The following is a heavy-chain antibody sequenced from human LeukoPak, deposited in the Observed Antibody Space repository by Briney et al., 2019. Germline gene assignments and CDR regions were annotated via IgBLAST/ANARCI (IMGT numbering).Heavy chain of an antibody. V-gene: IGHV4-4*07. CDR3: ARARGYSYGPEYYFDY. CDR1: GGSISSYY. CDR2: IYTSGST. D-gene: IGHD5-18*01. Sequence: PSETLSLTCTVSGGSISSYYWSWIRQPAGKGLEWIGRIYTSGSTNYNPSLKSRVTISVDRSKNQFSLKLSSVTAADTAVYYCARARGYSYGPEYYFDYWGQGTLVTVSS. J-gene: IGHJ4*02.